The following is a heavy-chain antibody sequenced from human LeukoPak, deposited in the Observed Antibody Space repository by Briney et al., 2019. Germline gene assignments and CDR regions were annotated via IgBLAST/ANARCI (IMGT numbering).Heavy chain of an antibody. J-gene: IGHJ6*03. V-gene: IGHV3-74*01. D-gene: IGHD6-6*01. CDR2: INSDGSRT. CDR1: GFTLSSYW. Sequence: PGGSLRLSCAASGFTLSSYWMHWVRQAPGKGLVWVSRINSDGSRTSYADSVKGRFTISRDNAKNTLYLQMNSLRAEDTAVYYCARDGAGSSLYMDVWGKGTTVTVSS. CDR3: ARDGAGSSLYMDV.